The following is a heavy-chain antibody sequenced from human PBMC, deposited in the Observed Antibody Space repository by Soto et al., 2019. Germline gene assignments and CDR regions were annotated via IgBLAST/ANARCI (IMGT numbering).Heavy chain of an antibody. V-gene: IGHV1-2*04. D-gene: IGHD3-3*01. CDR1: GYTFTGYY. Sequence: QVQLVQSGAEVKKPGASVKVSCKASGYTFTGYYMHWVRQAPGQGLEWMGWINPNSGGTNYAQKFQGWVTMTRDTSISTADMERRRLRSDDTAVYYCARVREGLRFLEWPLFDYWGQGTLVTVSS. J-gene: IGHJ4*02. CDR3: ARVREGLRFLEWPLFDY. CDR2: INPNSGGT.